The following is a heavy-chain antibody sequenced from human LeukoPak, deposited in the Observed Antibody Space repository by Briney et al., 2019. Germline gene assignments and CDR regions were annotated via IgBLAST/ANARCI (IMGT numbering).Heavy chain of an antibody. CDR2: ISAYNGNT. D-gene: IGHD3-22*01. CDR3: ARDHLPSRHYYDSSGYYPPLGY. CDR1: GYTFTSYG. Sequence: ASVKVSCKASGYTFTSYGISWVRQAPGQGLEWMGWISAYNGNTNYAQKLQGRVTMTTDTSTSTAYMELRSLRSDDTAVYYCARDHLPSRHYYDSSGYYPPLGYWGQGTLVTVSS. V-gene: IGHV1-18*01. J-gene: IGHJ4*02.